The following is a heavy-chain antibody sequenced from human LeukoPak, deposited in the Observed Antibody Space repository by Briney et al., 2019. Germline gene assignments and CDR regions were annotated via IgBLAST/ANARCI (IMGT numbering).Heavy chain of an antibody. CDR3: ATETIGRHYDY. J-gene: IGHJ4*02. Sequence: GGSLRLSCAASGFTFSSYGFNWVRQAPGKGLEWVSSIGPTGTDRYYADSVRGRFTISRDNAKNSMYLQMDSLRDEDTAVYYCATETIGRHYDYWGQGTLLTVSS. D-gene: IGHD1-14*01. CDR1: GFTFSSYG. CDR2: IGPTGTDR. V-gene: IGHV3-21*01.